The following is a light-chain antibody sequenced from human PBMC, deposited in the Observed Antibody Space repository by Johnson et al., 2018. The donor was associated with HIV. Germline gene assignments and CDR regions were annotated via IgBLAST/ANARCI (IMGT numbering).Light chain of an antibody. CDR1: TSNIGNNY. Sequence: QSVLTQPPSVSAAPGQKVTISCSGGTSNIGNNYVSWYQHLPGTAPKLLIYENNKLRSGIPDRFSGAKSGTSATLAITGLQTGDEGDYYCGTWDSRLRNVFGTGTKVTVL. V-gene: IGLV1-51*02. CDR3: GTWDSRLRNV. CDR2: ENN. J-gene: IGLJ1*01.